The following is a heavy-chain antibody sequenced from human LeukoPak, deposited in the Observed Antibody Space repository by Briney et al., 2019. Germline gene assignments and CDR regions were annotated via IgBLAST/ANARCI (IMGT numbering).Heavy chain of an antibody. V-gene: IGHV3-7*03. D-gene: IGHD3-16*01. CDR1: GFTFSRHG. J-gene: IGHJ4*02. Sequence: GGSLRLSCAPSGFTFSRHGMHWVRQAPGKGLEWVANIKQDGSEKNYVDSVKGRFIISRDNAKNSLYLQINTLRADDTAVYYCARDGFGTGSNWGQGTLVTVSS. CDR2: IKQDGSEK. CDR3: ARDGFGTGSN.